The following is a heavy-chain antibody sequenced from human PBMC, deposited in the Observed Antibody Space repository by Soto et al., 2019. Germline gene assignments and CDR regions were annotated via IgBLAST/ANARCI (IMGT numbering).Heavy chain of an antibody. CDR1: GYTFTSYD. CDR2: MNPNSGNT. J-gene: IGHJ5*02. D-gene: IGHD4-17*01. V-gene: IGHV1-8*01. CDR3: AGGIKSGDYSRWFDP. Sequence: QVQLVQSGAEVKKPGASVKVSCKASGYTFTSYDINWVRQATGQGFEYLGWMNPNSGNTGYVKKFQGRVTMTRAHSMRTAYMELSSPRSEDTAVYYCAGGIKSGDYSRWFDPWGPGTLVTVSS.